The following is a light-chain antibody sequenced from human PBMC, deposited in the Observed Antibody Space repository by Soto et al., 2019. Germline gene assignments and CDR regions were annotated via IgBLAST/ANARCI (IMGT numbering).Light chain of an antibody. Sequence: QSALTQPASVSGSPGQSITISCTGTSSDVGGYNYVSWYQQHPGKAPKLMIYDVSNRPSGVSNRFSGSKSGNTASLTISGLQAEDEAXYYCSSYTSSSPYVFGTGTKVTVL. J-gene: IGLJ1*01. V-gene: IGLV2-14*01. CDR2: DVS. CDR1: SSDVGGYNY. CDR3: SSYTSSSPYV.